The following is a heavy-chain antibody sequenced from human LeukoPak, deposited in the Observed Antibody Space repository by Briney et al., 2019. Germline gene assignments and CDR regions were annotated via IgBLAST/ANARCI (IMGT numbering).Heavy chain of an antibody. V-gene: IGHV4-34*01. Sequence: PSETLSLTCAVYGGSLSAYYWTWIRQPPGKGLEWIGEINHGGSTNYNPSLKSRVTISIDISKNQFSLKLSSVTAADTAVYYCARYLDYGGNSRVFQHWGQGTLVTVSS. CDR3: ARYLDYGGNSRVFQH. CDR1: GGSLSAYY. D-gene: IGHD4-23*01. J-gene: IGHJ1*01. CDR2: INHGGST.